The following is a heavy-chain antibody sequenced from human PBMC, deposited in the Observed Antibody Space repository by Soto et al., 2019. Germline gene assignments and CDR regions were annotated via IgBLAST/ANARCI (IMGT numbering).Heavy chain of an antibody. Sequence: QVQLQESGPGLVKPSQTLSLTCTVSGGSISSGGYYWSWIRQHPGKGLEWIGYIYYSGSTYYNPSLKSRVTLSVDTSKNQFSRKLSSVNAADTAVYYCARGEPDTAMVRGVTFDYWGQGTLVTVSS. V-gene: IGHV4-31*03. CDR3: ARGEPDTAMVRGVTFDY. CDR2: IYYSGST. J-gene: IGHJ4*02. D-gene: IGHD5-18*01. CDR1: GGSISSGGYY.